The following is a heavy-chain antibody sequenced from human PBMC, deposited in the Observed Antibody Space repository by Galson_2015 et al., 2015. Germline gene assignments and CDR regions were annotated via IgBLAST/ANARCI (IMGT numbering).Heavy chain of an antibody. V-gene: IGHV3-23*01. CDR2: ITGTSGST. CDR1: GFTFSSYA. D-gene: IGHD4-17*01. Sequence: SLRLSCAASGFTFSSYAMNWVRQAPGKGLEWVSAITGTSGSTYYADSVKGRFTISRDNSKNTLYLQMNSLRAEDTAAYYCAKEITPLPSTVTGELDYWGQGSLVTVSS. J-gene: IGHJ4*02. CDR3: AKEITPLPSTVTGELDY.